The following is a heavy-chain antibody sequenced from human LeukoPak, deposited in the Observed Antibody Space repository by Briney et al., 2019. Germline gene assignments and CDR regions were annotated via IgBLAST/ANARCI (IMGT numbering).Heavy chain of an antibody. D-gene: IGHD4-17*01. CDR1: GGSISSSSYY. CDR3: ARQPSTVTTSYFDY. V-gene: IGHV4-39*01. Sequence: SETLSLTCTVSGGSISSSSYYWGWIRQPPGKGLGWIGSIYYSGSTYYNPSLKSRATISVDTPKNQFHLKLSSVTAADTAVYYCARQPSTVTTSYFDYWGQGALVTVSS. J-gene: IGHJ4*02. CDR2: IYYSGST.